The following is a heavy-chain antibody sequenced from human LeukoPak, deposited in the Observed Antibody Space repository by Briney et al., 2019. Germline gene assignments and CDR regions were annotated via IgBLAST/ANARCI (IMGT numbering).Heavy chain of an antibody. CDR1: GGSISWSNSY. V-gene: IGHV4-39*01. J-gene: IGHJ5*02. Sequence: PSETLSLTCTVSGGSISWSNSYWGWIRQPPGKGLEWIGSIYYTGTTYYNPSLKSRVTVSVDTSKNQFSLKLTSVTAADTAVYYCARSMAAAGPTHNWFDPWGHGTLVTVSS. D-gene: IGHD6-13*01. CDR2: IYYTGTT. CDR3: ARSMAAAGPTHNWFDP.